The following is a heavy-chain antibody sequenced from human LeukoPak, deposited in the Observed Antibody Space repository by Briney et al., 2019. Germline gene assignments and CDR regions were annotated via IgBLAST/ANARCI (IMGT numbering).Heavy chain of an antibody. CDR1: GFTFSSYA. J-gene: IGHJ4*02. V-gene: IGHV3-9*01. Sequence: GGSLRLSCVASGFTFSSYAMNWVRQAPGKGLEWVSGISWNSGSIGYADSVKGRFTISRDNAKNSLYLQMNSLRAEDTAVYYCAKVIGYDILTGYYGFDYWGQGTLVTVSS. CDR2: ISWNSGSI. D-gene: IGHD3-9*01. CDR3: AKVIGYDILTGYYGFDY.